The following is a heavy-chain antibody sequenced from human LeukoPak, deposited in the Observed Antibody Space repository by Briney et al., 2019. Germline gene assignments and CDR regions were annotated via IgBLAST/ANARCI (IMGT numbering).Heavy chain of an antibody. J-gene: IGHJ5*02. D-gene: IGHD6-13*01. Sequence: SGVTFSSYWMHWVRHAXGKGGGXXXXITSDWSTTSYADSVKSRFTISRANAKHTLYLQINSLRAEDTAVYYCARDGYSSSWVNWFDPWGQGTLVTVSS. CDR1: GVTFSSYW. V-gene: IGHV3-74*01. CDR2: ITSDWSTT. CDR3: ARDGYSSSWVNWFDP.